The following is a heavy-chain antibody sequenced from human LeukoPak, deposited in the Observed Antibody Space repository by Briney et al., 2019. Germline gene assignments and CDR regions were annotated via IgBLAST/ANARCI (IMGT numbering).Heavy chain of an antibody. Sequence: GGSLRLSCAASGFTFRSYWMSWVRQAPGKGLKWVANIKQDGSEKYYVDSVKGRFTIPRDNAKNTLYLQMNSLRDEDTTVYYCARGAARMVEMGTIISFEYWGQGTLVTVSS. V-gene: IGHV3-7*01. J-gene: IGHJ4*02. CDR1: GFTFRSYW. CDR3: ARGAARMVEMGTIISFEY. D-gene: IGHD5-24*01. CDR2: IKQDGSEK.